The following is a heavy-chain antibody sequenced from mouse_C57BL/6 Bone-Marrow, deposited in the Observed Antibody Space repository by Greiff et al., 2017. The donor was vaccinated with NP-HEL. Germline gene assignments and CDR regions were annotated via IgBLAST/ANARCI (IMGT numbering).Heavy chain of an antibody. CDR2: ISNGGGST. Sequence: EVKVVESGGGLVQPGGSLKLSCAASGFTFSDYYMYWVRQTPEKRLEWVAYISNGGGSTYYPDTVQGRFTISRDNAKNTLYLQMSRLKSEDTAMYYCARRNYYGSSYAMDYWGQGTSVTVSS. D-gene: IGHD1-1*01. V-gene: IGHV5-12*01. CDR1: GFTFSDYY. J-gene: IGHJ4*01. CDR3: ARRNYYGSSYAMDY.